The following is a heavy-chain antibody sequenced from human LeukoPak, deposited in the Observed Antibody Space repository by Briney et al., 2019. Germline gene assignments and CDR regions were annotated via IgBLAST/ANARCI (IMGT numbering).Heavy chain of an antibody. CDR1: GFTFSSYA. J-gene: IGHJ4*02. V-gene: IGHV3-23*01. CDR3: AKDLGGLITFGGVIV. CDR2: ISGSGGST. D-gene: IGHD3-16*02. Sequence: GGSLRLSCAASGFTFSSYAMSWVRQAPGKGLEWVSAISGSGGSTYYADSVKGRFTISRDNSKNTLYLQMNSLRVEDTAVYYCAKDLGGLITFGGVIVWGQGTLVTVSS.